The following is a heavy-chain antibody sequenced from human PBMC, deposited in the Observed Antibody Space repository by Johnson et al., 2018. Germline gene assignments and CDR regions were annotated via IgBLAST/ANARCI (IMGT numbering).Heavy chain of an antibody. J-gene: IGHJ3*01. CDR3: ARGEYTWNCRAAFDV. CDR2: ISSSSSYI. V-gene: IGHV3-21*01. CDR1: GFTFSAFS. Sequence: VQLVETGGGLVQPGGSPRLSCEASGFTFSAFSMNWVRQAPGKGLEWISSISSSSSYIFYADSVKGRFTISRYNAKNSVYLKMNSLRAEDTAVYSCARGEYTWNCRAAFDVWGQGTVVTVSS. D-gene: IGHD1-20*01.